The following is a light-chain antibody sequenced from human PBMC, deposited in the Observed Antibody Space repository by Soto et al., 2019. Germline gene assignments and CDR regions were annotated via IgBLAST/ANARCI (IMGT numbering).Light chain of an antibody. CDR1: QSINGW. J-gene: IGKJ1*01. CDR2: KAS. V-gene: IGKV1-5*03. CDR3: QQYKKWPRT. Sequence: DIQMTQSPSTLSASVGDRVTITCRASQSINGWLAWYQQKPGKAPKLLIYKASSLESGVPSRFSGSGSGTEFTLTISSLQPDDFAVYYCQQYKKWPRTFGQGTKVDIK.